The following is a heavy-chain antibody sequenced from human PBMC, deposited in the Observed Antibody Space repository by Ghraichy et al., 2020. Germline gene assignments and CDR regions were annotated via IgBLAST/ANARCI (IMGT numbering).Heavy chain of an antibody. V-gene: IGHV4-39*01. CDR2: IYYYGNT. J-gene: IGHJ3*02. CDR3: ARHENIVVVTAARAFDI. Sequence: SETLSLTCTVSGGSISSSSYFWGWIRQPPGKGLEWIGSIYYYGNTYSNPSLKSRVTISVDTSKNQFSLKLSSVTAADTAVYYCARHENIVVVTAARAFDIWGQGTMVTVSS. D-gene: IGHD2-21*02. CDR1: GGSISSSSYF.